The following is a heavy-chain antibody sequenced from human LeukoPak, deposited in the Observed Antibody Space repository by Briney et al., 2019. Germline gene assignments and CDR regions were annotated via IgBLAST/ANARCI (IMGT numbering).Heavy chain of an antibody. CDR2: ISGDGDST. V-gene: IGHV3-23*01. D-gene: IGHD3-16*01. J-gene: IGHJ4*02. Sequence: GGSLRLSCAASGFTFRSYAMSWVRRAPGKGLEWVSAISGDGDSTFYADSVKGRFTISRDNSRNTLYLQMNSLRAEDTAVYFCAKDRAQGGVTDFDYWGQGTLVTVSS. CDR1: GFTFRSYA. CDR3: AKDRAQGGVTDFDY.